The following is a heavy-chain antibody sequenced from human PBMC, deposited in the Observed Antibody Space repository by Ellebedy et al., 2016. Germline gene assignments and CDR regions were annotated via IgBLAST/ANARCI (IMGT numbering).Heavy chain of an antibody. Sequence: GGSLRLXXAASGFTFKTYAMSWVLQAPGEGLEWVSTLSGSGPKTYYADSVQGRFTISRDNSKSTLYLQMNSLRAEDTAVYYCAKHETDGDYYFDLWGRGTLVTVSS. CDR2: LSGSGPKT. CDR3: AKHETDGDYYFDL. CDR1: GFTFKTYA. V-gene: IGHV3-23*01. J-gene: IGHJ2*01. D-gene: IGHD2-21*01.